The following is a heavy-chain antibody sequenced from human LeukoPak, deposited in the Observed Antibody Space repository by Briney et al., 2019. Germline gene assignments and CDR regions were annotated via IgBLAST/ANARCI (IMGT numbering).Heavy chain of an antibody. CDR2: ISWNSGSI. CDR1: GFTFDDYA. V-gene: IGHV3-9*01. D-gene: IGHD3-22*01. J-gene: IGHJ4*02. CDR3: AKEYGFYDSSGYYRIKYFDY. Sequence: GGSLRLSCAASGFTFDDYAMHWVRQAPGKGLEWVSGISWNSGSIGYADSVKGRFTISRDNAKNSLYLQMNSLRAEDTALYYCAKEYGFYDSSGYYRIKYFDYWGQGTLVTVSS.